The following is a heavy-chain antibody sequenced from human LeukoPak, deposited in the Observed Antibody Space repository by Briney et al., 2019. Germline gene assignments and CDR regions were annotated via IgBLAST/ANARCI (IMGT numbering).Heavy chain of an antibody. CDR1: GDTFTSYA. V-gene: IGHV1-69*04. CDR2: IIPIIGVA. Sequence: ASVKVSCKASGDTFTSYAISWVRQAPGQGLEWMGRIIPIIGVANYAQKLQGRVTITADTSTSPAYMELSSLRSEDTAVYDCARHQTGIAAADEGFDHWGQGTLVTVSS. CDR3: ARHQTGIAAADEGFDH. J-gene: IGHJ5*02. D-gene: IGHD6-13*01.